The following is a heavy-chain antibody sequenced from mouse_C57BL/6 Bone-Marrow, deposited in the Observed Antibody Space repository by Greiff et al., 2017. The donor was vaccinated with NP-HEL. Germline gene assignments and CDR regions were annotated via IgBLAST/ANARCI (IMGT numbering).Heavy chain of an antibody. J-gene: IGHJ2*01. CDR2: ISDGGSYT. CDR1: GFTFSSYA. D-gene: IGHD1-1*01. V-gene: IGHV5-4*01. CDR3: ARDRAYYYGTLDY. Sequence: EVKLEESGGGLVKPGGSLKLSCAASGFTFSSYAMSWVRQTPEKRLEWVATISDGGSYTYYPANVKGRFPISRDNAKNNLYLQMSHLKSEDTAMYYCARDRAYYYGTLDYWGQGTTLTVSS.